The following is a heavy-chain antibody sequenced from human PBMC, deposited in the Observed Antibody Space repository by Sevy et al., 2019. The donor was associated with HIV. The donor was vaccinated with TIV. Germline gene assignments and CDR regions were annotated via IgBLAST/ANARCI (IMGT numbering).Heavy chain of an antibody. CDR2: IKQDGTET. Sequence: GGSLRLSCEVSGFTFSTYWMTWVRQAPGKGLEWVANIKQDGTETSYVDSVRGRFTISRDNAKKSLYLQLDNLRVEVTAVYYCARALADWGSFHYSLWGQGTLVTVSS. J-gene: IGHJ4*02. CDR1: GFTFSTYW. D-gene: IGHD3-16*02. V-gene: IGHV3-7*01. CDR3: ARALADWGSFHYSL.